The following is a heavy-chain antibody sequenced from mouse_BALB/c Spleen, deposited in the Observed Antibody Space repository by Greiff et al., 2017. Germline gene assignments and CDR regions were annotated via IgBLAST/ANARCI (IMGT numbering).Heavy chain of an antibody. D-gene: IGHD3-1*01. CDR3: ARGRGYGDWFAY. Sequence: EVQLVESGGGLVKPGGSLKLSCAASGFTFSSYAMSWVRQTPEKRLEWVASISSGGSTYYPDSVKGRFTISRDNARNILYLQMSSLRSEDTAMYYCARGRGYGDWFAYWGQGTLVTVSA. J-gene: IGHJ3*01. CDR2: ISSGGST. V-gene: IGHV5-6-5*01. CDR1: GFTFSSYA.